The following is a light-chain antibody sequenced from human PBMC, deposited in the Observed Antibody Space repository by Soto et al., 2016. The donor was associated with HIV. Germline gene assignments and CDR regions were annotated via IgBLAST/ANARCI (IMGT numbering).Light chain of an antibody. CDR2: DDT. J-gene: IGLJ3*02. CDR1: NIGIKS. V-gene: IGLV3-21*02. CDR3: QIWDSSSDHVV. Sequence: YVLTQPPSASVAPGETASFTCGGTNIGIKSVHWYQQKPGQAPLLVVYDDTDRPSGIPERFTGSNSGNTATLTISRVEAGDEADYYCQIWDSSSDHVVFGGGTKLTVL.